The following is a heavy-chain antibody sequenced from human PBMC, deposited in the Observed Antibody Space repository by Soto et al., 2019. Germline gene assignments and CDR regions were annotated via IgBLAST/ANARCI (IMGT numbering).Heavy chain of an antibody. D-gene: IGHD3-10*01. CDR2: ISYDGSKK. Sequence: GGSLRLSCAASGYTFSNYAMHWVRQAPGKGLEWVAVISYDGSKKYYADSVKGRFTVSRDNSKSALFLQMNSLTVEDTAVYYCAKDRDNFGSGSQIDYWGQGTLVTVSS. V-gene: IGHV3-30*04. CDR3: AKDRDNFGSGSQIDY. J-gene: IGHJ4*02. CDR1: GYTFSNYA.